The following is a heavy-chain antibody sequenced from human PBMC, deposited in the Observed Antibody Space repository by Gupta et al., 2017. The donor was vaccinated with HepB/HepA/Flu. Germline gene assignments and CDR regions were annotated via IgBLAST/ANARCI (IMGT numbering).Heavy chain of an antibody. D-gene: IGHD5-12*01. J-gene: IGHJ4*02. Sequence: ELQLVDSGGGLGKPGGSLRLSCAASGVPFTNAWLSWDRQAPGKGLEWVGSIRSNTDGGAADYAAPVKDRFSISRDDSSLTVYLQSNSLKTEDTAVYYCATGRVQWQRLLDSWGQGTLVTVSS. CDR2: IRSNTDGGAA. CDR3: ATGRVQWQRLLDS. CDR1: GVPFTNAW. V-gene: IGHV3-15*01.